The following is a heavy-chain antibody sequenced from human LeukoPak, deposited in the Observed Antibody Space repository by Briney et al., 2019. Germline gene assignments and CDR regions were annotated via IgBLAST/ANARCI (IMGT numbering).Heavy chain of an antibody. Sequence: ASVKVSCKASGYAFTVYYMHWVRQAPGQGLEWIGWINPNCGGTNYAQKFQGRVTMTRDTSISTAYMELSRLRSCDPAVYYCARWLNYYDSSGYRYYFDYWGQGTLVTVSS. CDR3: ARWLNYYDSSGYRYYFDY. CDR2: INPNCGGT. V-gene: IGHV1-2*02. J-gene: IGHJ4*02. CDR1: GYAFTVYY. D-gene: IGHD3-22*01.